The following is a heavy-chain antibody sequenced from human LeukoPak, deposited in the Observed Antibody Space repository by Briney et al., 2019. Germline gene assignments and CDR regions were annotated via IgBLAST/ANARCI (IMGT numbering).Heavy chain of an antibody. J-gene: IGHJ4*02. D-gene: IGHD2-2*02. V-gene: IGHV1-3*01. CDR1: GYTLTELS. CDR3: ARGTPSYCSSTSCYNAMDY. CDR2: INAGNGNT. Sequence: GASVKVACKVSGYTLTELSMHWVRQAPGQRLEWMGWINAGNGNTKYSQKFQGRVTTTRDTSASTAYMELSSLRSEDTAVYYCARGTPSYCSSTSCYNAMDYWGQGTLVTVSS.